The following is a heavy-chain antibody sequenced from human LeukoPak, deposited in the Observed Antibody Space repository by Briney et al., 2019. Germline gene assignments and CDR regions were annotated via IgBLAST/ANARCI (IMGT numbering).Heavy chain of an antibody. CDR1: GFALKSYS. Sequence: PGGSLRLSCAGSGFALKSYSLSWVRQPPGKGLEWVSAISGSSDSTYYADSVKGRFTISRDNSKNTLYLQMNSLRAEDTAVYYCAKPRSTMIYTYWGQGTLVTVSS. D-gene: IGHD3-16*01. J-gene: IGHJ4*02. V-gene: IGHV3-23*01. CDR2: ISGSSDST. CDR3: AKPRSTMIYTY.